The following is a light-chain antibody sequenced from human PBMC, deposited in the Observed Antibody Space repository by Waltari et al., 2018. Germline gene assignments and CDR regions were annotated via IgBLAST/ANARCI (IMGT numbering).Light chain of an antibody. CDR3: QQSYSTPPYT. CDR2: AAS. J-gene: IGKJ2*01. CDR1: QSISIF. V-gene: IGKV1-39*01. Sequence: DIQMTQSPSSLSASIGDRVTITCRASQSISIFLNWYQQKPGKAPKLLINAASNLQSGVPSRFSGSGSGTDVTLTISSLQPEDFATYYCQQSYSTPPYTFGQGTKLEIK.